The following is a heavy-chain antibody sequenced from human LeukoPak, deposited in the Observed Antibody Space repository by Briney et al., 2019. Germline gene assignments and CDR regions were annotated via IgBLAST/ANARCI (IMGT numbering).Heavy chain of an antibody. CDR3: AKDGVSSSPYYFDY. D-gene: IGHD6-6*01. CDR2: IWDDENTK. CDR1: GVTFSGYG. Sequence: PGRSLRLSCAASGVTFSGYGMHSVRQAPGKGVEWVALIWDDENTKYYADSVKGRLTISRDNSKTTLFLQTTSLRAEDTAVYYCAKDGVSSSPYYFDYWGRGTMVTVSS. J-gene: IGHJ4*02. V-gene: IGHV3-33*06.